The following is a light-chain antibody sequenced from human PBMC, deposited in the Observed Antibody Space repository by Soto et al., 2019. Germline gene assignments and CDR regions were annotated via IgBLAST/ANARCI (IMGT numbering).Light chain of an antibody. J-gene: IGKJ1*01. CDR1: QSVSSSY. CDR3: QQYDSSPKT. Sequence: VLTQSPGTLSLSPGERATLSCRASQSVSSSYLAWYQQKPGQAHRLLIYGASSRATGIPDRFSGSGSGTDFTITISRLEPEDCEVYYCQQYDSSPKTFGQGTKVDIK. CDR2: GAS. V-gene: IGKV3-20*01.